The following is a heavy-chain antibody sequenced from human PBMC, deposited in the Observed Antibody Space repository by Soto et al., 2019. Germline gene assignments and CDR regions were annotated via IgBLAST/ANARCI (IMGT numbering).Heavy chain of an antibody. D-gene: IGHD2-15*01. CDR2: IYYSGST. V-gene: IGHV4-31*03. CDR1: GGSISSGGYY. J-gene: IGHJ6*02. Sequence: TSETLSLTCTVSGGSISSGGYYWSWIRQHPGKGLEWIGYIYYSGSTYYNPSLKSRVTISVDTSKNQFSLKLSSVTAADTAVYYCARDTEACSGGSCYSSGYYYYYGMDVWGQGTTVTV. CDR3: ARDTEACSGGSCYSSGYYYYYGMDV.